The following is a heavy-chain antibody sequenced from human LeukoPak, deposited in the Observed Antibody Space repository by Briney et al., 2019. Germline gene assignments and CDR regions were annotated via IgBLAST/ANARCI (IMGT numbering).Heavy chain of an antibody. CDR1: GFTFSGYW. CDR3: ARWVNGYAY. CDR2: IKQDGSVK. J-gene: IGHJ4*02. V-gene: IGHV3-7*05. Sequence: GGSLRLSCAASGFTFSGYWMSWVRQAPGKGLEWVANIKQDGSVKIYVDSVKGRFTISRDNAKNSLYLQMDSLRTEDTAVYYCARWVNGYAYRGQGTLVTVSS. D-gene: IGHD5-18*01.